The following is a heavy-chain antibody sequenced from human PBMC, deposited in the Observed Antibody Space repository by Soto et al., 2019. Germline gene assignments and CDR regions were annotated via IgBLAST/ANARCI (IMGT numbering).Heavy chain of an antibody. J-gene: IGHJ5*02. D-gene: IGHD2-15*01. CDR1: GGSFSGYY. Sequence: PSETLSLTCAVYGGSFSGYYWSWIRQPPGKGLEWIGEINHSGSTNYNPSLKSRATISVDTSKNQFSLKLTSVTAADTAVYYRARDLLAEAATPHNWFDLWGQGTLVNVSS. V-gene: IGHV4-34*01. CDR3: ARDLLAEAATPHNWFDL. CDR2: INHSGST.